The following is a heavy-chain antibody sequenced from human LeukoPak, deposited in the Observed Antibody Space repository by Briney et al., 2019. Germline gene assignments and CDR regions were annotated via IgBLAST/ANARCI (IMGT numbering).Heavy chain of an antibody. CDR1: GDTVSSNTAA. Sequence: SQTLSLTCAISGDTVSSNTAAYNWLRLSPSRGLEWLGRTYYRSTWLNDCAPSVRGRITVSPDTSKNQFSLQLNSVTPEDTAVYYCARDRLGVGYWGQGTPVTVSS. CDR3: ARDRLGVGY. CDR2: TYYRSTWLN. V-gene: IGHV6-1*01. J-gene: IGHJ4*02. D-gene: IGHD1-26*01.